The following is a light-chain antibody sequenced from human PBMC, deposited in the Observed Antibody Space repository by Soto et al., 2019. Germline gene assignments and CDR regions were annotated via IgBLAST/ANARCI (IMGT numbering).Light chain of an antibody. CDR1: QSIGSDS. CDR3: QQSGSSLWT. CDR2: DTS. Sequence: EIVLTQSPGTLSLSPGQRATLSCRASQSIGSDSLAWYQQKPGQAPRLLIYDTSTRATGIPDRFGGSGSGTVFPLTISRLEPDDFAVYSCQQSGSSLWTFGQGTKVEIK. J-gene: IGKJ1*01. V-gene: IGKV3-20*01.